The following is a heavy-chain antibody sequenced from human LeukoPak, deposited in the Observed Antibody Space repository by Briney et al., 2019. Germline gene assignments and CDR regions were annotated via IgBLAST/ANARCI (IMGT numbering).Heavy chain of an antibody. D-gene: IGHD3-22*01. CDR3: AREGDSSGYYYYFDY. V-gene: IGHV3-64*01. CDR2: ISNNGGST. CDR1: GCTFSRYA. J-gene: IGHJ4*02. Sequence: GGSLRLSCAASGCTFSRYAMHWVRQAPGKGLEYVSAISNNGGSTYYANSVKGRFTISRDNSKNTLYLQMGSLRAEDMAVYYCAREGDSSGYYYYFDYWGQGTLVTVSS.